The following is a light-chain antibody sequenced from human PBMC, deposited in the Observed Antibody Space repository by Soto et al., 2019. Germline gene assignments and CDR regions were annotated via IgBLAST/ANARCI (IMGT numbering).Light chain of an antibody. Sequence: EVVMTQSPVTLSVSPGETVTLSCRASQSVTGNLAWYQQRPGQAPRLLIFGASTRATGVPDRFRGSGSGTEFTLTVNSLQSEDFAVYYCQHYNTLPYSFRQGTKLEI. J-gene: IGKJ2*01. CDR3: QHYNTLPYS. CDR2: GAS. CDR1: QSVTGN. V-gene: IGKV3-15*01.